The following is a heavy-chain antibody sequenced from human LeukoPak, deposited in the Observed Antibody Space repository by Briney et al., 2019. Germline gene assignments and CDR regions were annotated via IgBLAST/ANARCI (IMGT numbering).Heavy chain of an antibody. Sequence: GGSLRLSCAASGFIFSNYAMHWVRQAPGKGLEWVALIPYDGSNKYYADSVKGRFTVSRDNSKNTLYLQMNSLRAEDTAVYYCVRGAYSSSWLNFDYWGQGTLVTVSS. J-gene: IGHJ4*02. CDR1: GFIFSNYA. D-gene: IGHD6-13*01. V-gene: IGHV3-30*04. CDR2: IPYDGSNK. CDR3: VRGAYSSSWLNFDY.